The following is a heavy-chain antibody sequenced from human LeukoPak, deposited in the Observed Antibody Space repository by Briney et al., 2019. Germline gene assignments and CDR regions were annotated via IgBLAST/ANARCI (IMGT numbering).Heavy chain of an antibody. CDR1: GFTFRTSW. CDR2: IKQDGSEK. Sequence: GGSLRLSCATSGFTFRTSWMTWVRHVPGRGLEWVANIKQDGSEKNYVDSVRGRFTISRDNTQNSLHLQMNSLRVEDTATYYCARSGYYSYYFEFWGQGTLVTVSS. V-gene: IGHV3-7*01. D-gene: IGHD3-22*01. J-gene: IGHJ4*02. CDR3: ARSGYYSYYFEF.